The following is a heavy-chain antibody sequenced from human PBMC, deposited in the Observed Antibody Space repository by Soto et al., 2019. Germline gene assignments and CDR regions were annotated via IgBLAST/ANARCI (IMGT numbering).Heavy chain of an antibody. D-gene: IGHD3-3*01. CDR2: IDPSDSYT. J-gene: IGHJ6*02. Sequence: GESLKISCKGSVYSFTSYWISWVRQMPGKGLEWMGRIDPSDSYTNYSPSFQGHVTISADKSISTAYLQWSSLKASDTAMYYCARHINYDFWSGYNYYGMDVWGQGTTVTVSS. CDR3: ARHINYDFWSGYNYYGMDV. CDR1: VYSFTSYW. V-gene: IGHV5-10-1*01.